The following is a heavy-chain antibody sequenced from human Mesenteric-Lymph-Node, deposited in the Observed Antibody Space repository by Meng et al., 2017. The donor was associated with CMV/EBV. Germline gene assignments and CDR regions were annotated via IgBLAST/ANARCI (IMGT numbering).Heavy chain of an antibody. Sequence: LSCAASGFTFSSYRMNWVRQAPGKGLEWVSSIVGSSGYIYYADSVKGRFTISRDNAKNSLYLQMNSLRAEDTAVYYCARGGGNFHHDYWGQGTLVTVSS. CDR2: IVGSSGYI. CDR1: GFTFSSYR. J-gene: IGHJ4*02. D-gene: IGHD4-23*01. CDR3: ARGGGNFHHDY. V-gene: IGHV3-21*01.